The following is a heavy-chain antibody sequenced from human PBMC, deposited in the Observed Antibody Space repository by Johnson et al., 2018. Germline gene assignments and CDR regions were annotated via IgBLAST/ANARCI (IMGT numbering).Heavy chain of an antibody. CDR1: GFTFSSYS. CDR2: ISYDGSNK. CDR3: AARAFDI. J-gene: IGHJ3*02. Sequence: QVQLVQSGGGLVQPGGSLRLSCAASGFTFSSYSMNWVRQAPGKGLEWVAVISYDGSNKYYADSVKGRFTISRDNSKNTLYLQMNSLRAEETAVYYCAARAFDIWGQGTMVTVSS. V-gene: IGHV3-30*03.